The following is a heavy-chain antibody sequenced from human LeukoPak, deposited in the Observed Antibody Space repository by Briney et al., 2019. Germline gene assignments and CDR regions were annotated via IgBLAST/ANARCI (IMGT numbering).Heavy chain of an antibody. CDR3: ASIGTVAGTVD. V-gene: IGHV3-48*01. Sequence: PGGSLRLSCAASGLTFSSYSMNWVRQAPGKGLEWVSYISSSSSTIYYADSVKGRFTISRDNAKNSLYLQMNSLRAEDTAVYYCASIGTVAGTVDWGQGTLVTVSS. CDR1: GLTFSSYS. J-gene: IGHJ4*02. CDR2: ISSSSSTI. D-gene: IGHD6-19*01.